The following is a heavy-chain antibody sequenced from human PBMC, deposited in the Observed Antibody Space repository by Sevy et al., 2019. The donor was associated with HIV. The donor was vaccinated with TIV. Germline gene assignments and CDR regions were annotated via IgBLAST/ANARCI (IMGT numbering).Heavy chain of an antibody. CDR1: GFTFSSYS. J-gene: IGHJ5*02. Sequence: GGSLRLSCAASGFTFSSYSMNWVRQAPGKGLEWVSYISSSSTIYYADSVKGRFTISRDNAKNSLYLQMNSLRAEDTAVYYCARDSSDYGGNSELFDPWGQGTLVTVSS. CDR3: ARDSSDYGGNSELFDP. CDR2: ISSSSTI. D-gene: IGHD4-17*01. V-gene: IGHV3-48*01.